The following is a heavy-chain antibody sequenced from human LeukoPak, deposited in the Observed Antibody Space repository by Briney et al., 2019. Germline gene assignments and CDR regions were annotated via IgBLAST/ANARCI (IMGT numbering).Heavy chain of an antibody. CDR3: AGSQWLVNFDY. V-gene: IGHV3-66*01. J-gene: IGHJ4*02. Sequence: GGSLRLPCAASGFTFSSYAMSWVRQAPGKGLEWVSVIYAGGDTYYADSVRGRFTISRDTSENTLYLQMNSLRAEDTALYYCAGSQWLVNFDYWGQGTLVTVSS. D-gene: IGHD6-19*01. CDR1: GFTFSSYA. CDR2: IYAGGDT.